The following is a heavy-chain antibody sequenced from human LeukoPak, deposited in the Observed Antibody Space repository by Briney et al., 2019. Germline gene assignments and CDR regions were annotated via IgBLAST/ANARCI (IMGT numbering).Heavy chain of an antibody. V-gene: IGHV1-69*05. Sequence: SVKVSCKASGGTFSIYPISWVRQAPRQGLEWMGGIIPIFGTANYAQKFQGRVTITTDESTSTAYMELNSLRSEDTAVYYCARGIRGYYYYYMDVWGKGTTVTVSS. CDR2: IIPIFGTA. CDR1: GGTFSIYP. CDR3: ARGIRGYYYYYMDV. D-gene: IGHD3-22*01. J-gene: IGHJ6*03.